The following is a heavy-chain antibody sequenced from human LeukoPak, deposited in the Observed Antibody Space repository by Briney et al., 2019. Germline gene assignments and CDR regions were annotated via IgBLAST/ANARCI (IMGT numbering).Heavy chain of an antibody. CDR2: INHSGSS. J-gene: IGHJ6*02. CDR1: GGSFRGFY. D-gene: IGHD3-9*01. CDR3: ARPYYDILTGYYNGYYYGMDV. V-gene: IGHV4-34*01. Sequence: SETLSLTCAVYGGSFRGFYRSWIRHAPAQGLEWIGEINHSGSSTYNPSLQSRVTISVPTSKIQFSLKLSSVTAADTAVYYGARPYYDILTGYYNGYYYGMDVWGQGTTVTVSS.